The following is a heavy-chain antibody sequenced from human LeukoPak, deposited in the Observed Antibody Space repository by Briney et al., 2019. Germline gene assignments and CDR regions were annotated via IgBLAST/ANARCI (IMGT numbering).Heavy chain of an antibody. Sequence: GASVKVSCKASGYTFTGYYMHWVRQAPGQGLEWMGWINPNSGGTNYAQKFQGRVTMTRDTSISTAYMELSRPRSDDTAVYYCARDRKTVGWFDVNNWFDPWGQGTLVTVSS. CDR2: INPNSGGT. D-gene: IGHD3-10*01. CDR3: ARDRKTVGWFDVNNWFDP. J-gene: IGHJ5*02. CDR1: GYTFTGYY. V-gene: IGHV1-2*02.